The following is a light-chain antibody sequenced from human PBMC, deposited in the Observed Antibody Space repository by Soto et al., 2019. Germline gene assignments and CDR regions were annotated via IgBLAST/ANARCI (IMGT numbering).Light chain of an antibody. CDR2: AAS. CDR1: ESVTSSQ. V-gene: IGKV3-20*01. CDR3: QHHGASRDT. Sequence: EIVLTQSPGALSLSPGERASLSCRASESVTSSQLAWYQQKPGQAPRLLFYAASSRATGIPDRFSGRGSGTDFTLTISRLEPEDFAVYFCQHHGASRDTFVQGTKLEIK. J-gene: IGKJ2*01.